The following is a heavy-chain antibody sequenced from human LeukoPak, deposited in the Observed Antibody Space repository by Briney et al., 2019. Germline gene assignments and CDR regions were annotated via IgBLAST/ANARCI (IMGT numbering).Heavy chain of an antibody. CDR1: GYTFTNFW. Sequence: GESLKISCKGSGYTFTNFWIGWVRQMPGKGLEWMGIIYPDDSDTRYSPSFQGHITISADKSISTAYLQWSSLKASDTAMYYCARSESGLYFDYWGQGTLVTVSS. CDR3: ARSESGLYFDY. J-gene: IGHJ4*02. D-gene: IGHD1-26*01. CDR2: IYPDDSDT. V-gene: IGHV5-51*01.